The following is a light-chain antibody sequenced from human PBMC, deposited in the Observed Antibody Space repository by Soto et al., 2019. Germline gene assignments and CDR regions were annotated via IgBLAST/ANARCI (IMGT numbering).Light chain of an antibody. Sequence: QSALTQPRSVSGSPGQSVTISCTGTSSDVGAYNYVSWYQHHPGKAPKVMIYDVSERPSGVPDRFSCSKADNKASLTISGLQAEDAADYYCCSYAGSYSLVFGGGTKLTVL. CDR1: SSDVGAYNY. J-gene: IGLJ3*02. CDR2: DVS. CDR3: CSYAGSYSLV. V-gene: IGLV2-11*01.